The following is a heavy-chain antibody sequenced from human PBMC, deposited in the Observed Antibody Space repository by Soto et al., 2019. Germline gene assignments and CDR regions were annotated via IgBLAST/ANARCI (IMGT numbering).Heavy chain of an antibody. V-gene: IGHV3-48*03. CDR3: ARGGYAIFGVVKPYYGMDV. CDR1: GFTFSSYE. D-gene: IGHD3-3*01. CDR2: ISSSGSTI. J-gene: IGHJ6*02. Sequence: PGGSLRLSCAASGFTFSSYEMNWVRQAPGKGLEWVSYISSSGSTIYYADSVKGRFTISRDNAKNSLYLQMNSLRAEDTAVYYCARGGYAIFGVVKPYYGMDVWGQGTTVTVSS.